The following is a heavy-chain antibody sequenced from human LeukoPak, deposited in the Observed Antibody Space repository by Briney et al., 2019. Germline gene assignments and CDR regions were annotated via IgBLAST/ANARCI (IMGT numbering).Heavy chain of an antibody. Sequence: GGSLRLSCAASGFAFSSYDMHWVRQATGKGLEWVSAIGTAGGTYYPGSVKGRFTISRENAKNSLYLQMNSLRAGDMAVYYCARAYRGYYGSGSYYNDAFDIWGQGTMVTVSS. CDR2: IGTAGGT. CDR1: GFAFSSYD. J-gene: IGHJ3*02. V-gene: IGHV3-13*04. CDR3: ARAYRGYYGSGSYYNDAFDI. D-gene: IGHD3-10*01.